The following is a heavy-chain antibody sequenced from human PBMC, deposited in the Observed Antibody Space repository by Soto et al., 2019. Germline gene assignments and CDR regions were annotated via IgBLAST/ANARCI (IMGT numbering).Heavy chain of an antibody. J-gene: IGHJ4*02. CDR1: GGSISSSSYY. V-gene: IGHV4-39*01. Sequence: QLQLQESGPGLVKPSETLSLTCTVSGGSISSSSYYWGWIRQPPGKGLEWIRSIYYSGSTYYNPSLKCRGTISVDTSKNQFSLNLSSVTAADTAVYYRARHTPAISISDHWGQGTLVTVSS. CDR3: ARHTPAISISDH. CDR2: IYYSGST. D-gene: IGHD2-15*01.